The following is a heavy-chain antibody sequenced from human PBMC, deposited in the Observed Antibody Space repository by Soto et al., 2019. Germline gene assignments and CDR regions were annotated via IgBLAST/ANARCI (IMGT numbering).Heavy chain of an antibody. D-gene: IGHD3-16*01. Sequence: QVQLVESGGGLVKPGGSLRLSCAASGFTFSDYDMTWIRQAAGKGLEWVSYISTSGNIKYYAESVEGRFTISRDNAKNSLYLQMNSLRADDPAVYFCARNGGTFDPWGQGTLVTVSS. CDR2: ISTSGNIK. CDR3: ARNGGTFDP. J-gene: IGHJ5*02. V-gene: IGHV3-11*01. CDR1: GFTFSDYD.